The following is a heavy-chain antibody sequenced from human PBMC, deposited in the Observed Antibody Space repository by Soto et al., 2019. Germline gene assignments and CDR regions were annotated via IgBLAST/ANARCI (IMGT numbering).Heavy chain of an antibody. J-gene: IGHJ5*02. Sequence: GGSLRLSCGASGFTFSSYAMSWVRQAPGKGLEWVSAISGSGGSTYYADSVKGRFTISRDNSKNTLYLQMNSLRAEDTAVYYCAKYPSKLYRSRTSCYKDWFDPWGQGTLVTVYS. CDR2: ISGSGGST. CDR3: AKYPSKLYRSRTSCYKDWFDP. D-gene: IGHD2-2*02. V-gene: IGHV3-23*01. CDR1: GFTFSSYA.